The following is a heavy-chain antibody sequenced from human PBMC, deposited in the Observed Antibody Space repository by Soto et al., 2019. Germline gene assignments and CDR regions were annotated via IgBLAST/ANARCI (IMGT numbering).Heavy chain of an antibody. Sequence: SETLSLTCTVSGGSISSSSYYWGWIRQPPGKGLEWIGSIYYSGSTYYNPSLKSRVTISVDTSKNQFSLKLSSVTAADTAVYYCARHFPARTAMEPYYFDYWGQGTLVTVSS. CDR1: GGSISSSSYY. V-gene: IGHV4-39*01. D-gene: IGHD5-18*01. J-gene: IGHJ4*02. CDR3: ARHFPARTAMEPYYFDY. CDR2: IYYSGST.